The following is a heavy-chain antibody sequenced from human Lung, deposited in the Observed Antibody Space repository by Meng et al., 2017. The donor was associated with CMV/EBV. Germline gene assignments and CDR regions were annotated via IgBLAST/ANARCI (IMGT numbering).Heavy chain of an antibody. D-gene: IGHD6-19*01. Sequence: SXXVSXXASGYTFTSYDINWVRQATGQGLEWMGWMNPNSGNTGYAQKFQGRVTITRNTSISTAYMELSSLRSEDTAVYYCARGRAGYYYYGMDVWGQGTTVTVSS. CDR3: ARGRAGYYYYGMDV. V-gene: IGHV1-8*03. CDR2: MNPNSGNT. CDR1: GYTFTSYD. J-gene: IGHJ6*02.